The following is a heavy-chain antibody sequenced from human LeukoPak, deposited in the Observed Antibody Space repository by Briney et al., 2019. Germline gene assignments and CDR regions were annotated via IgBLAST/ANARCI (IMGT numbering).Heavy chain of an antibody. V-gene: IGHV3-73*01. J-gene: IGHJ6*03. CDR3: AKDTPSGYYYGSGRLRIYYYYMDV. CDR2: IRSKANSYAT. D-gene: IGHD3-10*01. Sequence: GGSLRLSCAASGFTFSGSAMHWVRQAPGKGLEWVGRIRSKANSYATAYAASVKGRFTISRDNAKNSLYLQMNSLRAEDTALYYCAKDTPSGYYYGSGRLRIYYYYMDVWGKGTTVTISS. CDR1: GFTFSGSA.